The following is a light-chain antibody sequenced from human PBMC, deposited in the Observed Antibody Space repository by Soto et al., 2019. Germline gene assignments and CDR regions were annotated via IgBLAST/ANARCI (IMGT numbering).Light chain of an antibody. CDR3: QQYNSYCT. V-gene: IGKV1-5*03. CDR1: QSINSW. J-gene: IGKJ2*02. Sequence: DIQMTQSPSTLSASVGDRVTITCRASQSINSWLAWYQQKPGEAPKLLIYQASNLENGVPSRFSGSGSGTEFTLTISSLQPDEFATYYCQQYNSYCTFGQGTKLEIK. CDR2: QAS.